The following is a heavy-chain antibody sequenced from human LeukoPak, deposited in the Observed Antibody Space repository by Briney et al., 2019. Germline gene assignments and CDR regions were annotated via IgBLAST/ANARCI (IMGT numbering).Heavy chain of an antibody. CDR2: ISYDGSNK. CDR1: GFTFSSYA. Sequence: GGSLRLSCAASGFTFSSYAMHWVRQAPGKGLEWVAVISYDGSNKYYADSVKGRFTISRDNSKNTLYLQMNSLRAEDTAVYYCARARRVPAAIYYYYYYMDVWGKGTTVTISS. V-gene: IGHV3-30*04. CDR3: ARARRVPAAIYYYYYYMDV. D-gene: IGHD2-2*01. J-gene: IGHJ6*03.